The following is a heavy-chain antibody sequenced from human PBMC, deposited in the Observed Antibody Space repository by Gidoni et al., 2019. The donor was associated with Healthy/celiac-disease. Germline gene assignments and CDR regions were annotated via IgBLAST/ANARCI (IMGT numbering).Heavy chain of an antibody. CDR1: GGSIRSGGYY. J-gene: IGHJ6*02. Sequence: QVQLQESGPGLVKPSQTLSLTCTVSGGSIRSGGYYWSWIRQHPGKGLEWIGYIYYSGSTYYNPSLKSRVTISVDTSKNQFSLKLSSVTAADTAVYYCARDGVGGEYGMDVWGQGTTVTVSS. CDR2: IYYSGST. D-gene: IGHD2-15*01. CDR3: ARDGVGGEYGMDV. V-gene: IGHV4-31*03.